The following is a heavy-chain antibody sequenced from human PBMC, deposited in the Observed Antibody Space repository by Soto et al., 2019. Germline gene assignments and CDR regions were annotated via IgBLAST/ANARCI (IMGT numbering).Heavy chain of an antibody. D-gene: IGHD5-18*01. Sequence: PGGSLRLSCAASGLTFSSYAMSWVRQAPGKGLEWVSAISGSGGSTYYADSVKGRFTISRDNSKNTLYLQMNSLRAEDTAVYYCARALKPTAISPYYYYYYYGMDVWGQGTTVTVSS. CDR3: ARALKPTAISPYYYYYYYGMDV. CDR2: ISGSGGST. J-gene: IGHJ6*02. CDR1: GLTFSSYA. V-gene: IGHV3-23*01.